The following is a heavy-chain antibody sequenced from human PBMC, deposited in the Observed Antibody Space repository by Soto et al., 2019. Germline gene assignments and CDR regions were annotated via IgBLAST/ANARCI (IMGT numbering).Heavy chain of an antibody. CDR1: GCAFTIYG. CDR3: ARDGQNGDYGYYYYGMDV. CDR2: ISAYNGNT. Sequence: GAAVKVSCKASGCAFTIYGIRWVRQAPGQGLEWMGWISAYNGNTNYAQKLQGRVTMTTDTSTSTAYMELRSLRSDDTAVYYCARDGQNGDYGYYYYGMDVWGQGTTVTVSS. J-gene: IGHJ6*02. D-gene: IGHD4-17*01. V-gene: IGHV1-18*01.